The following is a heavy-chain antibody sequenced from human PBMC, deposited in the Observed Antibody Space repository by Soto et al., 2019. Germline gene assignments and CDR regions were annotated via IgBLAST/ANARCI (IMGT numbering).Heavy chain of an antibody. CDR2: IYTSGST. CDR3: ARVYSGSYYEFDY. V-gene: IGHV4-4*07. Sequence: SETLSLTCTVSGGSINNYYWSWIRQPAGKGLEWIGRIYTSGSTNYNSSLKSRVTMSVDTSKNQFSLKLSSVTAADTAVYYCARVYSGSYYEFDYWGQGTLVTVSS. CDR1: GGSINNYY. D-gene: IGHD1-26*01. J-gene: IGHJ4*02.